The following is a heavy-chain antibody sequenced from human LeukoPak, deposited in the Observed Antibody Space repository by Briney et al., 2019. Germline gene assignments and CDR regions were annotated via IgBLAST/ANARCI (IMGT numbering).Heavy chain of an antibody. CDR3: ASLEATYCSGGSCYSGGFWFDP. J-gene: IGHJ5*02. V-gene: IGHV1-2*06. CDR1: GYTFTGYY. Sequence: ASVKVSCKASGYTFTGYYMHWVRQAPGQGLEWMGRINPNGGGTNYAQKFQGRVTMTRDTSISTAYMELSRLRSDDTAVYYCASLEATYCSGGSCYSGGFWFDPWGQGTLVTVSS. CDR2: INPNGGGT. D-gene: IGHD2-15*01.